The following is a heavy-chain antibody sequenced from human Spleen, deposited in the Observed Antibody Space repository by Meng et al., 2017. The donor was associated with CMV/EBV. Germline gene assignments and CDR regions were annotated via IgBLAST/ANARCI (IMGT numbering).Heavy chain of an antibody. J-gene: IGHJ3*02. V-gene: IGHV4-34*01. CDR1: GGSFSGYY. CDR3: ARGGDYSNYVDAFDI. Sequence: ESLKISCAVYGGSFSGYYWSWIRQPPGKGLEWIGEINHSGSTNYNPSLKSRVTISVDTSKNQFSLKLSSVTAADTAVYYCARGGDYSNYVDAFDIWGQGTMVTVSS. D-gene: IGHD4-11*01. CDR2: INHSGST.